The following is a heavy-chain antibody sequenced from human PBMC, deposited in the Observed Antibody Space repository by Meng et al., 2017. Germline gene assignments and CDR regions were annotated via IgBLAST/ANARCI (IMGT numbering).Heavy chain of an antibody. CDR3: AHSSDRPFDY. CDR1: GFSLSTSGVG. D-gene: IGHD1-26*01. Sequence: QITLKESGPTRVKPTQTLTRTCTFSGFSLSTSGVGVGWIRQPPGKALEWLALIYWDDDKRYSPSLKSRLTIIKDTSKNQVVLTMTNMDPVDTATYYCAHSSDRPFDYWGQGTLVTVSS. CDR2: IYWDDDK. J-gene: IGHJ4*02. V-gene: IGHV2-5*02.